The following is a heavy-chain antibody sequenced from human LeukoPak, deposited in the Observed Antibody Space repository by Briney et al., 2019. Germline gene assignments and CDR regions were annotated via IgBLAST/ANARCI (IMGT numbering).Heavy chain of an antibody. Sequence: SETLSLTCTVSGGSFSSSTYYWGWIRQPPGKGLEWIGSMYYSGSTYSNQSLKSRVTMSVDTSKNQFSLKLTSVTAAATAVYYCARQYYDTSGYYPWYFDYWGQGTLVTVSS. V-gene: IGHV4-39*01. D-gene: IGHD3-22*01. CDR3: ARQYYDTSGYYPWYFDY. J-gene: IGHJ4*02. CDR1: GGSFSSSTYY. CDR2: MYYSGST.